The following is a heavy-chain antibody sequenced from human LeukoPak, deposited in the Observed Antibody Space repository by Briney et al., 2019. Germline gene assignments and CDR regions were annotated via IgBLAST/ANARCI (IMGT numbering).Heavy chain of an antibody. CDR2: ISAYNGNT. J-gene: IGHJ6*02. CDR1: GYTFIGYY. V-gene: IGHV1-18*04. Sequence: GASVKVSCKASGYTFIGYYIHWVRQAPGQGLEWMGWISAYNGNTNYAQKLQGRVTMTTDTSTSTAYMELRSLRSDDTAVYYCARATRGLYSSSWYDYYYYGMDVWGQGTTVTVSS. D-gene: IGHD6-13*01. CDR3: ARATRGLYSSSWYDYYYYGMDV.